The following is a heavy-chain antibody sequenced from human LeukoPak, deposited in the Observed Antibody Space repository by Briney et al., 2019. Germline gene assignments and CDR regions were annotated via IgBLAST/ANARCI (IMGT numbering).Heavy chain of an antibody. J-gene: IGHJ4*02. CDR2: INHSGST. V-gene: IGHV4-34*01. D-gene: IGHD2-2*01. Sequence: SETLSLTCAVYGGSFSGYYWSWIRQPPGKGLEWIGEINHSGSTNYNPSLKSRVTISVDTSKNQFSLKLSSVTAADTAVYYCARSGDIVVVPAASFDYWGQGTLVTVSS. CDR3: ARSGDIVVVPAASFDY. CDR1: GGSFSGYY.